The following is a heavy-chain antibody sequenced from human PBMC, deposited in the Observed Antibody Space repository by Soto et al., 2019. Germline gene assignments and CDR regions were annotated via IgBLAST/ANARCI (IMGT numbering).Heavy chain of an antibody. J-gene: IGHJ6*02. Sequence: EVQLVESGGGLVQPGGSLRLSCAASGFTFSSYWMTWVRQAPGQGLEWVANIKPDGGEKYYVDSVKGRFTISRDNVKNSLYLQMNSLRAEDTAVYYCARDEHYYYGMDVWGQGTTVTVSS. CDR3: ARDEHYYYGMDV. CDR1: GFTFSSYW. V-gene: IGHV3-7*04. CDR2: IKPDGGEK.